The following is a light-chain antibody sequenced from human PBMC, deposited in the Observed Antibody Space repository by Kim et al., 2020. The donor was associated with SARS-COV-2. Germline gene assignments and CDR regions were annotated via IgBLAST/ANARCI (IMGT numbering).Light chain of an antibody. Sequence: SSELTQDPAMSVALGQTVRITCQGDSLRSYYATWYQQQPGQAPILVIYGKNNRPSGIPGRFSGSSSGNTASLTITGTQAGDEADYYCNSRDSNDNVVFGGGTKLTVL. V-gene: IGLV3-19*01. CDR1: SLRSYY. CDR3: NSRDSNDNVV. J-gene: IGLJ2*01. CDR2: GKN.